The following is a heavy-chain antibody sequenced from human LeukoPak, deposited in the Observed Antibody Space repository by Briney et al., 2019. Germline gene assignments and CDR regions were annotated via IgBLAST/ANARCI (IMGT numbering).Heavy chain of an antibody. CDR3: ARDRSTTVSNTLGYFDY. CDR1: GFTFSRYW. J-gene: IGHJ4*02. V-gene: IGHV3-7*03. D-gene: IGHD2/OR15-2a*01. CDR2: IKQDGGEI. Sequence: GGSLRLSCAASGFTFSRYWMSWVRQVPRKGLEWVANIKQDGGEIYYADSVKGRFTISRDNAKNSLYLQMNSLRAEDTAVYYCARDRSTTVSNTLGYFDYWGQGTLVTVSS.